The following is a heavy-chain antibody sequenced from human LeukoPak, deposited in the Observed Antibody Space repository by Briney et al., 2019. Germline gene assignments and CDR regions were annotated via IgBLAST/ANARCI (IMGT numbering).Heavy chain of an antibody. V-gene: IGHV3-11*01. CDR3: ARDAAWSHAGYYYYGMDV. CDR1: GFTFSDYY. Sequence: GGSLRLSCAASGFTFSDYYMSWIRQAPGKGLEWVSYISSSGSTIYYADSVKGRFTISRDNAKNSLYLQMNSLRAEDTAVYYCARDAAWSHAGYYYYGMDVWGQGTTVTVSS. D-gene: IGHD6-13*01. CDR2: ISSSGSTI. J-gene: IGHJ6*02.